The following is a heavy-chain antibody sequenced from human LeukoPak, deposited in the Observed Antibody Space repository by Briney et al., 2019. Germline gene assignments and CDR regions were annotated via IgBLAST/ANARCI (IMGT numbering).Heavy chain of an antibody. J-gene: IGHJ6*03. D-gene: IGHD6-19*01. CDR2: MSSSDDGR. V-gene: IGHV3-23*01. CDR3: AKGGVAGYYYYYYYMDV. CDR1: GFSFSSYA. Sequence: GGSLRLSCATSGFSFSSYAMSWVRQAPGKGLEWVSAMSSSDDGRYYAASVRGRFTISRDTSRSTLYLQMNSLRAEDAAVYYCAKGGVAGYYYYYYYMDVWGKGTTVTVSS.